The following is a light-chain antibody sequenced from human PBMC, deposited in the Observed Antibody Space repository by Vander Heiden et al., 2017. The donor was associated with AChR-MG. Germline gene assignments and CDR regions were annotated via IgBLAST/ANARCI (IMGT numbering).Light chain of an antibody. V-gene: IGKV4-1*01. CDR2: WAS. CDR1: QRVLSSSNNKDS. Sequence: DIVMTQSPDSLAVPLGVRATINCKSSQRVLSSSNNKDSLAWYRQKPGQAPEMLIYWASTRESGVPDRFSGSGSGTDFTLTISSLQAEDVAVYYCQQYYSTPQTFGQGTKVEVK. J-gene: IGKJ1*01. CDR3: QQYYSTPQT.